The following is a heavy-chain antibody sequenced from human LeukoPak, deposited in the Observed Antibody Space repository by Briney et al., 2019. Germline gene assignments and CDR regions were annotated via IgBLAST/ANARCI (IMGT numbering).Heavy chain of an antibody. CDR1: GFTFSSYG. J-gene: IGHJ6*02. V-gene: IGHV3-30*18. CDR3: AKDLGYYDSSGIYYYYGMDV. Sequence: GRSLRLSCAASGFTFSSYGMHWVRQAPGKGLEWVAVISYDGSNKYYADSVKGRFTISRDNSKNTLYLQVNSLRAEDTAVYYCAKDLGYYDSSGIYYYYGMDVWGQGTTVTVSS. CDR2: ISYDGSNK. D-gene: IGHD3-22*01.